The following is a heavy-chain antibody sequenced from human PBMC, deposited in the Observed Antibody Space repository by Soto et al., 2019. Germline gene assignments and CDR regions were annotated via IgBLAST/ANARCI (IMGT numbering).Heavy chain of an antibody. CDR1: GGSISSGGYY. CDR3: ARGIRGCSGGSCSYYYYGMDV. Sequence: SLTCTVSGGSISSGGYYWSWIRQHPGKGLEWIGYIYYSGSTYYNPSLKSRVTISVDTSKNQFSLKLSSVTAADTAVYYCARGIRGCSGGSCSYYYYGMDVWGQGTTVTVSS. D-gene: IGHD2-15*01. J-gene: IGHJ6*02. CDR2: IYYSGST. V-gene: IGHV4-31*03.